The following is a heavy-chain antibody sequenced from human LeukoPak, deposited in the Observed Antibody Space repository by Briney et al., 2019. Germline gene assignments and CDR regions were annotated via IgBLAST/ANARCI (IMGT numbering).Heavy chain of an antibody. Sequence: PGGSLRLSCAASGFTFSSYGMHWVRQAPGKGLEWVAVIWYDGSNKYYADSVKGRFTISRDNSKNTLYLQMNSLRAEDTAVYYCAKLSGDYGDLYWGQGTLVTVSS. CDR3: AKLSGDYGDLY. J-gene: IGHJ4*02. CDR2: IWYDGSNK. D-gene: IGHD4-17*01. CDR1: GFTFSSYG. V-gene: IGHV3-33*06.